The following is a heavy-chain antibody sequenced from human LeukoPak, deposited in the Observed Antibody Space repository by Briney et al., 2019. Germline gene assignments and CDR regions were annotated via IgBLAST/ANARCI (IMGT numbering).Heavy chain of an antibody. J-gene: IGHJ4*02. CDR1: GFTFSSYG. V-gene: IGHV3-30*03. CDR3: ARVTTGYSSGCVDW. Sequence: GGSLRLSCAASGFTFSSYGMHWVRQAPGKGLEWVAVISFDGSDKYSADSVKGRFTISRDNSKNTVYLQMNSLRAEDTAVYYCARVTTGYSSGCVDWCGQGTLVTVSS. D-gene: IGHD6-19*01. CDR2: ISFDGSDK.